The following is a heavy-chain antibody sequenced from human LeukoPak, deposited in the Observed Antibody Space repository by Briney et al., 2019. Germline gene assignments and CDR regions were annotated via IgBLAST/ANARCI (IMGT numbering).Heavy chain of an antibody. CDR1: GGTFSSYT. CDR3: ARETRCSGGSCYGLDP. J-gene: IGHJ5*02. D-gene: IGHD2-15*01. Sequence: SVKVSCRASGGTFSSYTISWVRQAPGQGLEWMGGIIPIFGTANYAQKFQGRVTITTDESTSTAYMELSSLRSEDTAFYYCARETRCSGGSCYGLDPWGQGTLVTVSS. CDR2: IIPIFGTA. V-gene: IGHV1-69*05.